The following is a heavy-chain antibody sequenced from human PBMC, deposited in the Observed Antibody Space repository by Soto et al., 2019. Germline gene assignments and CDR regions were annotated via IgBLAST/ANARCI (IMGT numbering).Heavy chain of an antibody. CDR2: ISSSGSTI. CDR1: GFTFSSYE. Sequence: EVQLVESGGGLVQPGGSLRLSCAASGFTFSSYEMNWVRQAPGKGLEWVSYISSSGSTIYYADSVKGRFTISRDNARNSLYLQMNSLRAEDTAVYYCARGPPDVSRGIVGATGSASVKIFRVSYYFDYWGQGTLVTVSS. V-gene: IGHV3-48*03. CDR3: ARGPPDVSRGIVGATGSASVKIFRVSYYFDY. J-gene: IGHJ4*02. D-gene: IGHD1-26*01.